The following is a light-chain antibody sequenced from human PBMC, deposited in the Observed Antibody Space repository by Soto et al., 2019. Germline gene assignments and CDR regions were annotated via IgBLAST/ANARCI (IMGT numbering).Light chain of an antibody. CDR2: EGS. CDR3: CSYARSSTYV. Sequence: QSALTQPASVSGSPGQSITIACTGTSSDVGSYNLVSWYQQRPGKAPKLIIYEGSKRPSGVSIRSSASNSGNTASLTISGLKAEDQSDYYCCSYARSSTYVFRTGTKLTFL. J-gene: IGLJ1*01. CDR1: SSDVGSYNL. V-gene: IGLV2-23*01.